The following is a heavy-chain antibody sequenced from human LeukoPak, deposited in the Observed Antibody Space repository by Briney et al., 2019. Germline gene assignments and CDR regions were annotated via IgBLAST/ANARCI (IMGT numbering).Heavy chain of an antibody. CDR3: ARGSGYLIDY. CDR2: ITSSGSTI. CDR1: GFTFSSYE. J-gene: IGHJ4*02. V-gene: IGHV3-48*03. D-gene: IGHD5-18*01. Sequence: PGGSLRLSCAASGFTFSSYEMNWVRQVPGKGLEWVSCITSSGSTIYYADSVKGRFTISRDNAKNSLYLQMNSLRAEDTAVYYCARGSGYLIDYWGQGTLVTVSS.